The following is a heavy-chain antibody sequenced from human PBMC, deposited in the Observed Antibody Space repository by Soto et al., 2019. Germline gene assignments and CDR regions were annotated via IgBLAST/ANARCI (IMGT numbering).Heavy chain of an antibody. Sequence: TLSLPCAVSGGSISSGGYSWSWIRQPPGKGLEWIGYIYHSGSTYYNPSLKSRVTISVDRSKNQFSLKLSSVTAADTAVYYRARDYGSGSGFDHWGQGTLVTVSS. CDR3: ARDYGSGSGFDH. CDR2: IYHSGST. D-gene: IGHD3-10*01. J-gene: IGHJ4*02. CDR1: GGSISSGGYS. V-gene: IGHV4-30-2*01.